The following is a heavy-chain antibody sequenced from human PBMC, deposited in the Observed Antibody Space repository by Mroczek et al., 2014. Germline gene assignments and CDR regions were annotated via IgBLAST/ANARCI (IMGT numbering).Heavy chain of an antibody. CDR1: GGSISSYY. V-gene: IGHV4-4*07. Sequence: QVQLVESGPGLVKPSETLSLTCTVSGGSISSYYWSWIRQPAGKGLEWIGRIYTSGSTNYNPSLKSRVTMSVDTSKNQFSLKLSSVTAADTAVYYCARDLRLIAVAGTWYAFDIWGQGTMVTVSS. CDR2: IYTSGST. D-gene: IGHD6-19*01. J-gene: IGHJ3*02. CDR3: ARDLRLIAVAGTWYAFDI.